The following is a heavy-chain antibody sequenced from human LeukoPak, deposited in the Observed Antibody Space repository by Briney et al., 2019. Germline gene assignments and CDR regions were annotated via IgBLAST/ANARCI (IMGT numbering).Heavy chain of an antibody. Sequence: ASVKVSCKASGYTFTSYAMHWVRQAPGQRLEWMGWINAGNGNTKYSQKFQGRVTITRDTSASTAYMELSSLRSEDTAVYYCARDPLYNWNADAFDIWGQGTMVTVSS. CDR3: ARDPLYNWNADAFDI. D-gene: IGHD1-20*01. CDR2: INAGNGNT. J-gene: IGHJ3*02. CDR1: GYTFTSYA. V-gene: IGHV1-3*01.